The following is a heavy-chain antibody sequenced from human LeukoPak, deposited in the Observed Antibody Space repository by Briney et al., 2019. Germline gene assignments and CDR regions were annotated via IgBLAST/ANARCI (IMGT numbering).Heavy chain of an antibody. CDR2: IKSKTDGGTT. V-gene: IGHV3-15*01. Sequence: GGSLRLSCAASRFTFSNAWMSWVRQAPGKGLEWVGRIKSKTDGGTTDYAAPVKGRFTISRDDSKNTLFLQMNSLKAEDTGVYYCTVVNYGSGSYPLGYWGQGTLVTVSS. J-gene: IGHJ4*02. CDR1: RFTFSNAW. D-gene: IGHD3-10*01. CDR3: TVVNYGSGSYPLGY.